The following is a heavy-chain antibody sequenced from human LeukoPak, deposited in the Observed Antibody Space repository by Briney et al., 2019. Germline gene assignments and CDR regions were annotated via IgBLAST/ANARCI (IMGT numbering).Heavy chain of an antibody. Sequence: GGSLRLSCAASGFTFSSYSMKWVRQAPGKGREWVSSISSSSSYIYYADSVKGRFTISRDNAKNSLYLQMNSLRAEDTAVYYCAVHAGSSGFRFWGQGTLVTVSS. D-gene: IGHD3-22*01. V-gene: IGHV3-21*01. CDR1: GFTFSSYS. CDR2: ISSSSSYI. J-gene: IGHJ4*02. CDR3: AVHAGSSGFRF.